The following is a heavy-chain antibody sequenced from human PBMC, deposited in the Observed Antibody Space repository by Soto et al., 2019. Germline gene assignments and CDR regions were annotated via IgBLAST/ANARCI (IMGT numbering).Heavy chain of an antibody. CDR3: ARHGGDRGFGELLYRPLDY. CDR2: IYYSGST. J-gene: IGHJ4*02. D-gene: IGHD3-10*01. V-gene: IGHV4-39*01. CDR1: GGSISSSSYY. Sequence: QLQLQESGPGLVKPSETLSLTCTVSGGSISSSSYYWGWIRQPPGKGLEWIGSIYYSGSTYYNPSLKSRVTISVDTSKNQFSLKLSSVTAADTAVYYCARHGGDRGFGELLYRPLDYWGQGTLVTVSS.